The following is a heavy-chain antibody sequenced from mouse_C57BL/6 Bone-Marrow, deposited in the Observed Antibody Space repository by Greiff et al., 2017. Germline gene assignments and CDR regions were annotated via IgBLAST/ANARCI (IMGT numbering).Heavy chain of an antibody. V-gene: IGHV5-15*01. CDR2: ISNLAYSI. CDR3: ARRDWYWYFDV. D-gene: IGHD4-1*01. CDR1: GFTFSDYG. Sequence: EVKLLEPGGGLVQPGGSLKLSCAASGFTFSDYGMAWVRQAPRKGPEWVAFISNLAYSIYYADTVTGRFTISRENAENTLYLEMSSLRSEDTAMYYCARRDWYWYFDVWGTGTTVTGSS. J-gene: IGHJ1*03.